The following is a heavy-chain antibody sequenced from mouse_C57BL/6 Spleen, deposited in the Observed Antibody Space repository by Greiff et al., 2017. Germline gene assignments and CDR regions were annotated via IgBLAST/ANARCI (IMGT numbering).Heavy chain of an antibody. CDR1: GYTFTSYW. V-gene: IGHV1-69*01. D-gene: IGHD4-1*01. CDR2: IDPSDSYT. J-gene: IGHJ2*01. Sequence: QVHVKQPGAELVMPGASVKLSCKASGYTFTSYWMHWVKQRPGQGLEWIGEIDPSDSYTNYNQKFKGKSTLTVDKSSSTAYMQLSSLTSEDSAVYYCARGTGTDYWGQGTTLTVSS. CDR3: ARGTGTDY.